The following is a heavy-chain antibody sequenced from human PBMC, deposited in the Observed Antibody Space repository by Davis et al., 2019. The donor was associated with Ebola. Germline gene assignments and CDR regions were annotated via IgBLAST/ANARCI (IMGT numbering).Heavy chain of an antibody. V-gene: IGHV3-23*01. CDR2: ISGSGFST. Sequence: PGGSLRLSCIASGFSFGTYAMSWVRQAPGKGLEWVSSISGSGFSTFYADSVKGRFTISRDNSKNTLYLQMNSLRAEDTALYYCAKRPAAGDSRGQGTLVTVSS. J-gene: IGHJ4*02. CDR1: GFSFGTYA. CDR3: AKRPAAGDS. D-gene: IGHD6-13*01.